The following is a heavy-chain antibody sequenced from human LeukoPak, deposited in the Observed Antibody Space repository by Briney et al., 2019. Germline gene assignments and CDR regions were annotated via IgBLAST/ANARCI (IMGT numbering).Heavy chain of an antibody. Sequence: GGSLRLSCAASGFNFANHAMSWVRQTPGKGLEWVSAISGGGDITYYADSVTGRFTISRDNSKDTLFLQMHSLRPGDTAVYYCARARLYNLNDDPAFDIWGQGTMVSVSS. D-gene: IGHD1-20*01. CDR1: GFNFANHA. J-gene: IGHJ3*02. CDR3: ARARLYNLNDDPAFDI. V-gene: IGHV3-23*01. CDR2: ISGGGDIT.